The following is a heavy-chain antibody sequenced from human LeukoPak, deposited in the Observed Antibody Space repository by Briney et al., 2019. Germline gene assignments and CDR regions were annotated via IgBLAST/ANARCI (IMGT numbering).Heavy chain of an antibody. CDR2: ISGSGGST. CDR3: AKDNYYGSGSYYYYYYYMDV. D-gene: IGHD3-10*01. Sequence: GGSLGLSCAASGFTFSSYAMSWDRQAPGKGLEWVSAISGSGGSTYYADSVKGRFTISRDNSKNTLYLQMNSLRAEDTAVYYCAKDNYYGSGSYYYYYYYMDVWGKGTTVTVSS. CDR1: GFTFSSYA. J-gene: IGHJ6*03. V-gene: IGHV3-23*01.